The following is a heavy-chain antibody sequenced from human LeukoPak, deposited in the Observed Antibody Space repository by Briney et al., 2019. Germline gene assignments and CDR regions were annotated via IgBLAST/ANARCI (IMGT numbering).Heavy chain of an antibody. Sequence: GGSLRLSCAVSGITLSNYGMTWVRQAPGKGLEWVAGISGSGGTTRYADSVKGRFTISRDNPKNTLYPQMSSLRAEDTAVYFCAKRGVVIRVILVGFHKEAYYFDSWGQGALVTVSS. CDR3: AKRGVVIRVILVGFHKEAYYFDS. V-gene: IGHV3-23*01. CDR1: GITLSNYG. J-gene: IGHJ4*02. CDR2: ISGSGGTT. D-gene: IGHD3-22*01.